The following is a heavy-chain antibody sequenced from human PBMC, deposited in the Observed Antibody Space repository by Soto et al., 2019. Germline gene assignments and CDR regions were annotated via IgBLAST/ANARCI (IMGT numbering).Heavy chain of an antibody. CDR3: ARVIVLVPAADKNYYYYYGMDV. V-gene: IGHV1-8*01. CDR1: GYTFTSYD. Sequence: ASVKVSCKASGYTFTSYDINWVRQATGQGLEWMGWMNPNSGNTGYAQKFQGRVTMTRNTSISTAYMELSSLRSEDTAVYYCARVIVLVPAADKNYYYYYGMDVWGQGTTVNVSS. J-gene: IGHJ6*02. D-gene: IGHD2-2*01. CDR2: MNPNSGNT.